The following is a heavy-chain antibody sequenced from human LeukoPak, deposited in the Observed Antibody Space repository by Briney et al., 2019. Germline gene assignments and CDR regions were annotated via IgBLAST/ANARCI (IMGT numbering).Heavy chain of an antibody. CDR2: IGISSNKI. CDR3: ARGRYLPLYFDY. D-gene: IGHD3-16*02. Sequence: GGSLRLSCAASGFTLRSYTMNWVRQAPGKGLEWVSSIGISSNKIYYADSVKGRFIISRDNAKNSVYLQMNSLRAEDTAVYYCARGRYLPLYFDYWGQGTLVTVSS. V-gene: IGHV3-21*01. J-gene: IGHJ4*02. CDR1: GFTLRSYT.